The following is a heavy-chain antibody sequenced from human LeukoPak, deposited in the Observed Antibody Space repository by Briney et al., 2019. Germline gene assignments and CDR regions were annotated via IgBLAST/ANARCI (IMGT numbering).Heavy chain of an antibody. D-gene: IGHD3-3*01. CDR3: AKDRQTITIFGVVNTPRANFDY. V-gene: IGHV3-30*02. J-gene: IGHJ4*02. Sequence: GGSLRLSCAASGFSFSRYDIHWVRQAPGKGLEWVAFIRYDGSKKNYADSVKGRFTISRDNFMSTVYLQMNSLRAEDTAVYYCAKDRQTITIFGVVNTPRANFDYWGQGTLVTVSS. CDR1: GFSFSRYD. CDR2: IRYDGSKK.